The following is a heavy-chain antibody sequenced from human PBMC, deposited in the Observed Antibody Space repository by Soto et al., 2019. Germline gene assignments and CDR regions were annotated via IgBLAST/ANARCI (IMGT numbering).Heavy chain of an antibody. CDR1: GGTFSSYA. Sequence: QVQLVQSGAEVKKPGSSVKVSCKASGGTFSSYAISWVRQAPGQGLEWMGGIIPSFGTANYAQKFQGRVTITADESTSTAYMELSSLRSEDTAVYYCARGGYCTNGVCSDFDYWGQGTLVTVSS. CDR2: IIPSFGTA. V-gene: IGHV1-69*12. D-gene: IGHD2-8*01. CDR3: ARGGYCTNGVCSDFDY. J-gene: IGHJ4*02.